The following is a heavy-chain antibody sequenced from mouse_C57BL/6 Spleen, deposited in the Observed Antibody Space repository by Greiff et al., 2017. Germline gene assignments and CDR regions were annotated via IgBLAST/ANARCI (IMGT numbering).Heavy chain of an antibody. CDR2: IDSSDSYT. D-gene: IGHD1-1*01. CDR3: ARERKLLRGYFDY. V-gene: IGHV1-69*01. Sequence: VQLQQPGAELVMPGASVKLSCKASGYTFTSYWMHWVKQRPGQGLEWIGEIDSSDSYTNYNQKFKGKSTLTVDKSSSTAYMQLSSLTSEDSAVYYCARERKLLRGYFDYWGQGTTLTVSS. CDR1: GYTFTSYW. J-gene: IGHJ2*01.